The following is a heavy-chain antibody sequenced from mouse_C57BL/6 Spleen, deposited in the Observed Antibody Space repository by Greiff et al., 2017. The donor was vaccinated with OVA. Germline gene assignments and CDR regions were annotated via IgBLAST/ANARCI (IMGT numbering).Heavy chain of an antibody. D-gene: IGHD2-3*01. Sequence: VKLVESGGDLVKPGGSLKLSCAASGFTFSSYGMSWVRQTPDKRLEWVATISSGGSYTYYPDSVKGRFTISRDNAKNTLYLQMSSLKSEDTAMYYCASHDGYFFAYWGQGTLVTVSA. J-gene: IGHJ3*01. CDR3: ASHDGYFFAY. CDR1: GFTFSSYG. V-gene: IGHV5-6*02. CDR2: ISSGGSYT.